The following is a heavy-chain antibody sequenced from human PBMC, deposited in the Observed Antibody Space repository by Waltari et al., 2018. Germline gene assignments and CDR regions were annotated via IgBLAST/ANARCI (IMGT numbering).Heavy chain of an antibody. CDR3: ARGPRTEGYFDY. CDR2: INHSGST. CDR1: GASFSGYY. V-gene: IGHV4-34*01. Sequence: QVQLQQWGAGLLQPSETLSLTCAVYGASFSGYYWSWIRQSPGKGLEWIGEINHSGSTNYNPSLKSRVTISVDKSKNQFSLKLSSVTAADTAVYYCARGPRTEGYFDYWGQGTLVTVSS. J-gene: IGHJ4*02.